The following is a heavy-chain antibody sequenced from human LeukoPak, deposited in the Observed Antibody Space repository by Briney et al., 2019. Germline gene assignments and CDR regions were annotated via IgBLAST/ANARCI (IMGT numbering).Heavy chain of an antibody. J-gene: IGHJ6*02. D-gene: IGHD3-10*01. Sequence: VASVKVSCKASGYTFSGYYLHWVRQAPGQGLEWMGWINPNSGGTNTAQKFQGRVTVTRDTSITTAYMELSRLRSDDTAVYYCARDLALTMVRGIGYYYYGMVVWGQGTTVTVSS. V-gene: IGHV1-2*02. CDR1: GYTFSGYY. CDR2: INPNSGGT. CDR3: ARDLALTMVRGIGYYYYGMVV.